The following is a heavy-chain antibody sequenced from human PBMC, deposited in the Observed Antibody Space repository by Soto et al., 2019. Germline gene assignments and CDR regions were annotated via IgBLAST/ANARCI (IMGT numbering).Heavy chain of an antibody. D-gene: IGHD4-4*01. J-gene: IGHJ4*02. V-gene: IGHV4-31*03. CDR2: IYYSGNT. CDR3: ARGRSPATGVTCDFDY. Sequence: SETLSLTCTVSGGSISSSDYYWSWIRQHPGKGLEWIGYIYYSGNTYYNPSLKSRLTISVDTSKNQFSLKLNSVTAADTAVYYCARGRSPATGVTCDFDYWGPRTLVTVSS. CDR1: GGSISSSDYY.